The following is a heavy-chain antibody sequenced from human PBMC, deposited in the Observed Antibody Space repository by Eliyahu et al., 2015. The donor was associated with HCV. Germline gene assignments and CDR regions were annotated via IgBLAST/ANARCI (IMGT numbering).Heavy chain of an antibody. CDR1: GFXFXEYS. CDR2: ISSTSKTI. J-gene: IGHJ5*02. D-gene: IGHD3-22*01. Sequence: EMQLVESGGGLVQPGGSLRLSCAASGFXFXEYSMNWVRQAPGKGLEWVSYISSTSKTILYADSVKGRFTISRDNAKNSLYLQMNSLRDEDTAVYYCARDQIEETDNWFGPWGQGTLVTVSS. V-gene: IGHV3-48*02. CDR3: ARDQIEETDNWFGP.